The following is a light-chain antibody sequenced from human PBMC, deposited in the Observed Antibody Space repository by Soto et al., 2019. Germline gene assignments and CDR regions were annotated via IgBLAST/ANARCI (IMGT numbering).Light chain of an antibody. CDR2: GAS. J-gene: IGKJ1*01. Sequence: EIVLKQSPGTLLLSPVERATLSGRASQSVSNNYLAWYQPKPGKAPRLLIYGASNRATGIPDRLSGGGSGTDFTLTIRRLEPEYFAVYYCQQYGSSGTFGQGTKVDI. CDR3: QQYGSSGT. CDR1: QSVSNNY. V-gene: IGKV3-20*01.